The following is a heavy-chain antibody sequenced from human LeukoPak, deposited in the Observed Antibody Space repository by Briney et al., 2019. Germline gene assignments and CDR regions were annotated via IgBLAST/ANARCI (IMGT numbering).Heavy chain of an antibody. J-gene: IGHJ6*02. D-gene: IGHD2-2*03. Sequence: ASVKVSCKASGYTFTSYGISWVRQAPGQGLEWMGWISAYNGNTNYAQKLQGRVTMPTDTSTSTAQMELRSLRSDDTAVYYCARNKWISDYYYGMDVWGQGTTVTVSS. CDR3: ARNKWISDYYYGMDV. CDR1: GYTFTSYG. V-gene: IGHV1-18*01. CDR2: ISAYNGNT.